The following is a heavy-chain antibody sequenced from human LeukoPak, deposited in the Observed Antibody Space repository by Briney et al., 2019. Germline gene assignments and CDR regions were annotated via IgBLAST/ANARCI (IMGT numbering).Heavy chain of an antibody. D-gene: IGHD3-3*01. CDR2: INPSGGST. J-gene: IGHJ4*02. Sequence: ASVKVSCKASGYTFTSYYMRWVRQAPGQGLEWMGIINPSGGSTSYAQKFQGRVTMTRDTSTSTVYMELSSLRSEDTAVYYCARELWAIFGVVTSRYFDYWGQGTLITVSS. CDR1: GYTFTSYY. CDR3: ARELWAIFGVVTSRYFDY. V-gene: IGHV1-46*01.